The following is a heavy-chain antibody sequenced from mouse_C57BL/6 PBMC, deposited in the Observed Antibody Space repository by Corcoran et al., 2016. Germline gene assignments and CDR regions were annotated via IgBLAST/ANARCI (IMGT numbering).Heavy chain of an antibody. V-gene: IGHV9-3*01. Sequence: QIQLVQSGPELKKPGETVKISCKASGYTFTTYGMSWVKQAPGKGLKWMGWINTYSGVPTYADDFKGRFAFSLETSASTAYLQINNLKNEDTATYFCARAPFYYYGSSYVWYFDVWGTGTTVTVSS. CDR3: ARAPFYYYGSSYVWYFDV. CDR1: GYTFTTYG. CDR2: INTYSGVP. J-gene: IGHJ1*03. D-gene: IGHD1-1*01.